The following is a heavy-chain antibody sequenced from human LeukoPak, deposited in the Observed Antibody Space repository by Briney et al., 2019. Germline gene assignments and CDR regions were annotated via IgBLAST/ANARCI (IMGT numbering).Heavy chain of an antibody. CDR1: GYTFTSYD. CDR3: ARGFVLRYFDWLRSYYYMDV. Sequence: GASVKVSCKASGYTFTSYDINWVRQATGQGLEWMGWMNPNSGNTGYAQEFQGRVTITRNTSISTAYMELSSLRSEDTAVYYCARGFVLRYFDWLRSYYYMDVWGKGTTVTISS. CDR2: MNPNSGNT. J-gene: IGHJ6*03. D-gene: IGHD3-9*01. V-gene: IGHV1-8*03.